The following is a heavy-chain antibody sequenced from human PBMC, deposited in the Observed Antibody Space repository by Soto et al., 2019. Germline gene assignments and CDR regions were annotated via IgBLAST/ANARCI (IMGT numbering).Heavy chain of an antibody. J-gene: IGHJ5*02. D-gene: IGHD2-15*01. Sequence: QVQLVQSGAEVKKPGASVKISCKASGYTFTRYTMNWVRQAPGQRLEWMGWINPDNGNTKSSQKFQDRVIITRDTPASTAYMALSSLRSEDTAVYYCARGIATGQLDPWGQGTLVTVSP. CDR3: ARGIATGQLDP. V-gene: IGHV1-3*01. CDR2: INPDNGNT. CDR1: GYTFTRYT.